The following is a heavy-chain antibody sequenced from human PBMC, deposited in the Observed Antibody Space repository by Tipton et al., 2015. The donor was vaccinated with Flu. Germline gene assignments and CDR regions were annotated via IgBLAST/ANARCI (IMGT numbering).Heavy chain of an antibody. D-gene: IGHD3-10*01. CDR1: GFSFSRHW. CDR2: IKEDGSEK. CDR3: VRDDGSTSVDY. Sequence: GSLRLSCAASGFSFSRHWMKWGRQAPGKGLEWVANIKEDGSEKYYVDSVKGRFTISRDNAKTSLYPQMSSLRAEDTAVYYCVRDDGSTSVDYWGQGTLVSVSS. V-gene: IGHV3-7*01. J-gene: IGHJ4*02.